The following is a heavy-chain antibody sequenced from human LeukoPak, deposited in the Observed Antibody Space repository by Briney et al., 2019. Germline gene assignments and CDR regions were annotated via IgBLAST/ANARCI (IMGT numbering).Heavy chain of an antibody. J-gene: IGHJ6*03. D-gene: IGHD3-22*01. CDR1: GYSFIGYY. Sequence: ASVKVSCKASGYSFIGYYIHWVRQAPGQGLEWMAWINPNSGATKYAQNFQGRVTVTRDTSTTTAYMELRSLRSDDTAVYYCATPDYYDHSYHFMEVWGKGTPVTVSS. V-gene: IGHV1-2*02. CDR2: INPNSGAT. CDR3: ATPDYYDHSYHFMEV.